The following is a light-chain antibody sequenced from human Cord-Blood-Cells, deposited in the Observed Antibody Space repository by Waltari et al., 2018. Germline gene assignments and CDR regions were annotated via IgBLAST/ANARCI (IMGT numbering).Light chain of an antibody. Sequence: SYELTQPPSVSVSLGQMARITCSGAALPKKYAYWYQQKPGQFPVLVIYKDSERPSGIPARFSGSSSGTIGTLTILGVQAEDEADYYCLSADSSCTYWVFGGGTKLTVL. CDR1: ALPKKY. CDR3: LSADSSCTYWV. V-gene: IGLV3-16*01. CDR2: KDS. J-gene: IGLJ3*02.